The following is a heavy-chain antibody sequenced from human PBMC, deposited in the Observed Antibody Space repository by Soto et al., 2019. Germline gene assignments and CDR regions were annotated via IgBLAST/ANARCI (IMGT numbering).Heavy chain of an antibody. Sequence: SVSNAWMNWVRQAPGKGLEWVGRIKSKTDSGTTDYAAPVKGRFTISRDDSKNTLYLQMNSLKTEDTAVYYCIHSTSYWGQGTLVTVSS. CDR3: IHSTSY. V-gene: IGHV3-15*07. CDR1: SVSNAW. J-gene: IGHJ4*02. CDR2: IKSKTDSGTT. D-gene: IGHD2-2*01.